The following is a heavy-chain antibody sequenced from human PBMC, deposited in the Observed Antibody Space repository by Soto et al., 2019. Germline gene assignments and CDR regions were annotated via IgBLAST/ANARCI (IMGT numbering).Heavy chain of an antibody. CDR3: ARDRSSGYDPADYYYGMDV. CDR1: GVSMSDYY. D-gene: IGHD5-12*01. V-gene: IGHV4-59*01. J-gene: IGHJ6*02. CDR2: LHYSGSA. Sequence: SETLSLTCTVSGVSMSDYYGSWIRQSPGKGLEHIGYLHYSGSANYNPSLKSRVTISMDRSKNQFSLKLSSMTAADTAIYYCARDRSSGYDPADYYYGMDVWGQGTTVTVS.